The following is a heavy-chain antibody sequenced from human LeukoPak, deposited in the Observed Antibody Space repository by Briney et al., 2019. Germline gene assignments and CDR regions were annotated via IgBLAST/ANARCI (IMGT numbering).Heavy chain of an antibody. CDR3: ARDHFDSSGYYYLLGYFEH. J-gene: IGHJ1*01. D-gene: IGHD3-22*01. V-gene: IGHV1-46*01. Sequence: ASVKVSCKASGYTFTNYYVHWVRQARGQGLEWMGIIKPSGGGTSYALKFQGRVTMTRDTSTSTAYMELSSLRSEDTAVYYCARDHFDSSGYYYLLGYFEHWGQGTLVTVSS. CDR2: IKPSGGGT. CDR1: GYTFTNYY.